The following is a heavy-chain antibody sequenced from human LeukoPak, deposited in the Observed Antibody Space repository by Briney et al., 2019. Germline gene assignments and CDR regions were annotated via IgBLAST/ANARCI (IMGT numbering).Heavy chain of an antibody. CDR2: IWYDGSNK. V-gene: IGHV3-33*06. Sequence: PGGSLRLSCAASGFTFSSYGMHWVRQAPGKGLEWVAVIWYDGSNKYYADSVKGRFTISRDNSKNTLYLQMNSLRAEDTAVYYCAKVQTNYYDSSGYTLGFDYWGQGTLVTVSS. CDR1: GFTFSSYG. J-gene: IGHJ4*02. CDR3: AKVQTNYYDSSGYTLGFDY. D-gene: IGHD3-22*01.